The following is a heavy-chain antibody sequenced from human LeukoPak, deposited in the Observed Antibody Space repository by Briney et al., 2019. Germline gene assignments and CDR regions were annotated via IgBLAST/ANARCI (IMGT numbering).Heavy chain of an antibody. V-gene: IGHV3-11*01. J-gene: IGHJ3*01. CDR1: GFTFSDYY. CDR3: ARVYRYYYDSSGPG. CDR2: ISSSGSTI. D-gene: IGHD3-22*01. Sequence: GGSLRLSCAASGFTFSDYYMSWIHQAPGKGLEWVSYISSSGSTIYYADSVKGRFTISRDNAKNSLYLQMNSLRAEDTAVYYCARVYRYYYDSSGPGWGQGTMVTVSS.